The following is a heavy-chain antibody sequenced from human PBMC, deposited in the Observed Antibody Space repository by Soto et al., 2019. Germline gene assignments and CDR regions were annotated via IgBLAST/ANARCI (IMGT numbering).Heavy chain of an antibody. Sequence: SVKVSCKASGGTFSSYAISWVRQAPGQGLEWMGGIIPIFGTANYAQKFQGRVTITADESTSTAYMELSSLRSEDTAVYYCARPAIAAAGPYYYYYGMDVWGQGTTVTVSS. D-gene: IGHD6-13*01. V-gene: IGHV1-69*13. CDR1: GGTFSSYA. CDR3: ARPAIAAAGPYYYYYGMDV. J-gene: IGHJ6*02. CDR2: IIPIFGTA.